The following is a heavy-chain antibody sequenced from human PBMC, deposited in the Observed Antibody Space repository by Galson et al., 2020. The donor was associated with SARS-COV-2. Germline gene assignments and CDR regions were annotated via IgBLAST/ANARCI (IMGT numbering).Heavy chain of an antibody. CDR2: INYRESN. J-gene: IGHJ4*02. V-gene: IGHV4-39*01. CDR1: GGSISSSSYY. CDR3: ARQILTGYYSFYYFDY. D-gene: IGHD3-9*01. Sequence: SETLSLTCTVAGGSISSSSYYWGWNRQPPGEGLEWMGSINYRESNDYNPSLTSRVTMSVDTSKNQFSLKLSSVTAADTAVYYCARQILTGYYSFYYFDYWGQGTLVTVSS.